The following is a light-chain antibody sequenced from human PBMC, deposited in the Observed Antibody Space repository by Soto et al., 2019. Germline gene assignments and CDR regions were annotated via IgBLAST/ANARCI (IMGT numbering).Light chain of an antibody. Sequence: QSALTQPPSVSGAPGQRVTISCTGSTPNIGAGYDVHWYQQLPGTAPKLLIYDNNNRPSGVPDRFSGSKSGTSASLAISGPQAEDEADYYCQSYDSSLGAFYVFGTGTKVTVL. CDR1: TPNIGAGYD. V-gene: IGLV1-40*01. CDR3: QSYDSSLGAFYV. J-gene: IGLJ1*01. CDR2: DNN.